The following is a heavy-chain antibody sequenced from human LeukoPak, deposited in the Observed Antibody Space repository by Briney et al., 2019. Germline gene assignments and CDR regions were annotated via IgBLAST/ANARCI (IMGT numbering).Heavy chain of an antibody. CDR3: ARAPYSSGWYVPREGYWFDP. Sequence: PGGSLRLSCAASGFTFSSYAMNWVRQAPGQGLEWMGWINTNTGNPTYAQGFTGRFVFSLDTSVSTAYLQISSLKAEDTAVYYCARAPYSSGWYVPREGYWFDPWGQRTLVTVSS. J-gene: IGHJ5*02. D-gene: IGHD6-19*01. CDR1: GFTFSSYA. CDR2: INTNTGNP. V-gene: IGHV7-4-1*02.